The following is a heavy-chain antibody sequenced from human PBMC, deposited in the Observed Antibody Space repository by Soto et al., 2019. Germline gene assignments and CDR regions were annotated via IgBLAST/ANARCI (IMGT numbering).Heavy chain of an antibody. CDR2: INTDGRST. CDR1: GFTFSSYC. J-gene: IGHJ6*02. Sequence: EVQLVESGGGLVQPGGSLRLSCAASGFTFSSYCMHWVRQAPGKGLVWVSRINTDGRSTNYADSVKGRFTISRDNAKNTLYLQMNSLRAEDTAVYYCARETRGYCSGGSCYPYYYSYGMDVWGQGTTVTVSS. CDR3: ARETRGYCSGGSCYPYYYSYGMDV. V-gene: IGHV3-74*01. D-gene: IGHD2-15*01.